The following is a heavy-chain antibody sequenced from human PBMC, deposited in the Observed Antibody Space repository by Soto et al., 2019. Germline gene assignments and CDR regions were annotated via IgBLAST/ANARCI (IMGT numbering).Heavy chain of an antibody. Sequence: QVQLVESGGGVVQPGRSLRLSCAASGFTFSSYAMHWVRQAPGKGLEWVAVISYDGSNKYYADSVKGRFTISRDNSKNTLYLQMNRLRAEYTAVYYCARDAAHDYVRAFDIWGQGTMVTVSS. CDR2: ISYDGSNK. CDR1: GFTFSSYA. J-gene: IGHJ3*02. V-gene: IGHV3-30-3*01. D-gene: IGHD4-17*01. CDR3: ARDAAHDYVRAFDI.